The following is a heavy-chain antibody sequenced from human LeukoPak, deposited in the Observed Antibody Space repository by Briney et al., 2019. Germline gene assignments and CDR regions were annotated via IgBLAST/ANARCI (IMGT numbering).Heavy chain of an antibody. J-gene: IGHJ4*02. CDR3: ARDLGVTYDSSGYGFDY. CDR1: GGSFSGYY. Sequence: PSETLSLTCAVYGGSFSGYYWSWIRQPPGKGLEWIGEINHSGSTNYNPSLKSRVTISVDTSKNQFSLKLSSVTAADTAVYYCARDLGVTYDSSGYGFDYWGQGTLVTVSS. D-gene: IGHD3-22*01. V-gene: IGHV4-34*01. CDR2: INHSGST.